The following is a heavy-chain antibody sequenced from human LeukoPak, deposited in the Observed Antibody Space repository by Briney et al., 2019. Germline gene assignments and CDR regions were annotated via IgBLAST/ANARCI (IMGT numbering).Heavy chain of an antibody. J-gene: IGHJ5*02. D-gene: IGHD3-22*01. CDR2: INPRKGGT. CDR3: ARHTIIQTPATNWFDP. CDR1: GYTFTDY. V-gene: IGHV1-2*02. Sequence: ASVKVSCKTSGYTFTDYMHWVRQTPGQGLEWMGWINPRKGGTKYAQKFQGRVIMTRDTSINTAYMELSRLRSDDTAVYYCARHTIIQTPATNWFDPWGQGTQVTVSS.